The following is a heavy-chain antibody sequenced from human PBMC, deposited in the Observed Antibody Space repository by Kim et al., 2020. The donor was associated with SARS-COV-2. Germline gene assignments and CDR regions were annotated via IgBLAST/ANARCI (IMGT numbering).Heavy chain of an antibody. J-gene: IGHJ4*02. CDR1: GFTFSRNW. CDR3: ASRRYTGTYYYFDY. Sequence: GGSLRLSCAASGFTFSRNWMHWVRQAPGKGLVWVSRINGDGDTTSYADSVKGRFTISRDNAKSTLYLQMNSLRAEDTAVYYCASRRYTGTYYYFDYWGQGTLVTVSS. V-gene: IGHV3-74*01. D-gene: IGHD1-26*01. CDR2: INGDGDTT.